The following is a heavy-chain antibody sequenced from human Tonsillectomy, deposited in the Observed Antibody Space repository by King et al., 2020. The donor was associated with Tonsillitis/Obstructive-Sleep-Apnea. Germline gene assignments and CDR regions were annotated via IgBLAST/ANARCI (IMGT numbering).Heavy chain of an antibody. V-gene: IGHV3-33*01. D-gene: IGHD6-19*01. Sequence: VQLVESGGGVVQPGRSLRLSCAASGFTFSSYGMHWVRQAPGKGLEWVAVIWYDGSNKYYADSVKGRFTISRDNSKNTLYLQMNSLRAEDTAVYYCARGLGPVSRAVAWGFDYWGQGTLVTVSS. J-gene: IGHJ4*02. CDR3: ARGLGPVSRAVAWGFDY. CDR1: GFTFSSYG. CDR2: IWYDGSNK.